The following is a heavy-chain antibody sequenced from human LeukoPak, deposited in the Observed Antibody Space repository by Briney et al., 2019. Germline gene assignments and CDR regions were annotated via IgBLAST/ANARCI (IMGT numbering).Heavy chain of an antibody. CDR1: GFTFSDYY. V-gene: IGHV3-11*01. CDR2: ISTSGSNI. CDR3: ARDCTHFDY. J-gene: IGHJ4*02. D-gene: IGHD2-8*01. Sequence: GGSLRLSCAASGFTFSDYYTSWIRQAPGKGLEWVSYISTSGSNIYYADSVKGRFTISRDNAKNSLYLQMNSLRAEDTAVYYCARDCTHFDYWGQGTLVTVSS.